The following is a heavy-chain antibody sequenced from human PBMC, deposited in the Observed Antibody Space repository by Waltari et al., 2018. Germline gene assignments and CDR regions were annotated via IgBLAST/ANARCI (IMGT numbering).Heavy chain of an antibody. D-gene: IGHD2-15*01. V-gene: IGHV3-53*01. CDR3: TRDTYCSGGTCHSPPV. J-gene: IGHJ3*01. CDR2: IQAGGGT. Sequence: EVHLVESGGGLIQPGGSLRLSCSGPDFSVSNYMSWVGQAPGKGLEWASLIQAGGGTHYADSVRGRFIISRDNSRNTVYLQMNGLRPEDTAIYYCTRDTYCSGGTCHSPPVWGQGTMVTVSS. CDR1: DFSVSNY.